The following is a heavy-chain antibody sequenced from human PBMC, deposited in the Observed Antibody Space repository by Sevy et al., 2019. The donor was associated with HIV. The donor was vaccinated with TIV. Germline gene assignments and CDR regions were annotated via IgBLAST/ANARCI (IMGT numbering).Heavy chain of an antibody. Sequence: GGSLRLSCAASGFTFSNYAMTWVRQAPGKGLEWVSSISGNTGTTYYADSVKGRFTISRDNSKNTLYLQMNSLRAEDTAVYSCAKDTGSGRIYFDSWGQGTPVTVSS. CDR1: GFTFSNYA. V-gene: IGHV3-23*01. D-gene: IGHD3-10*01. J-gene: IGHJ4*02. CDR2: ISGNTGTT. CDR3: AKDTGSGRIYFDS.